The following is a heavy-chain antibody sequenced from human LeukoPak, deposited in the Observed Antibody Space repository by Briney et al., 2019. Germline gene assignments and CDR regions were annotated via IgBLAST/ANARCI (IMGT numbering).Heavy chain of an antibody. CDR1: GFTFSIYP. CDR3: VKSPSDGLDV. CDR2: IFTNGGTT. J-gene: IGHJ6*02. V-gene: IGHV3-64D*09. Sequence: GGSLRLSCSASGFTFSIYPMHWVRHAPGKGLEFVSTIFTNGGTTSYAASVKGRFTTSRDDSKNTLYLQMSSLRPEDTAVYYCVKSPSDGLDVWGQGATVTVSS.